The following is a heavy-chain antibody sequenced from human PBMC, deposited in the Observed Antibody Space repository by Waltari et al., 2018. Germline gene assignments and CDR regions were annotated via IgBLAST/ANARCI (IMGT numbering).Heavy chain of an antibody. V-gene: IGHV4-39*07. CDR3: AREGLWRGYCSGGSCPR. J-gene: IGHJ4*02. CDR1: GGSISSSSYY. D-gene: IGHD2-15*01. Sequence: QLQLQESGPGLVKPSETLSLTCTFSGGSISSSSYYWGWIRQPPGKGLEWIGSIYYSGSTYYNPSLKSRVTISVDTSKNQFSLKLSSVTAADTAVYYCAREGLWRGYCSGGSCPRWGQGTLVTVSS. CDR2: IYYSGST.